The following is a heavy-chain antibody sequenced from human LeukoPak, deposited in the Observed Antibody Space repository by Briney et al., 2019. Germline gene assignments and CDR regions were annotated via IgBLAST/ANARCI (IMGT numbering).Heavy chain of an antibody. Sequence: ASVKVSCKASGDTFTSYYMHWVRQAPGQGLEWMGIINPSGGSTSYAQKFQGRGTMTRDTSTSTVYLALSSLRSDDTAVYYCAGDSGYCSSTSCYELWGQGTLVTVSS. CDR2: INPSGGST. J-gene: IGHJ4*02. V-gene: IGHV1-46*01. CDR3: AGDSGYCSSTSCYEL. D-gene: IGHD2-2*01. CDR1: GDTFTSYY.